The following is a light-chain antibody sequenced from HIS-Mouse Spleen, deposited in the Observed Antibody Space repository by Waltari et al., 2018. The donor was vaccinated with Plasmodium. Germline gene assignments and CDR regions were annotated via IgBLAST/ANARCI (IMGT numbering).Light chain of an antibody. CDR3: YSTDSSGNHRV. J-gene: IGLJ3*02. CDR2: EDS. CDR1: AFPKKY. Sequence: SSELTQPPSVSVSPGQTARITCPGDAFPKKYAYWYQQKSGQAHVLVIYEDSKRPSGIPERFSGSSSGTMATLTISGAQVEDEADYYCYSTDSSGNHRVFGRGTKLTVL. V-gene: IGLV3-10*01.